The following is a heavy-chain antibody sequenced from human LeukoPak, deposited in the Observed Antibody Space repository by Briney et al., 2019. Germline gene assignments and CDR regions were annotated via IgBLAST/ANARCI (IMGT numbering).Heavy chain of an antibody. D-gene: IGHD3-22*01. CDR3: ARDSSSFTMIH. V-gene: IGHV1-46*01. J-gene: IGHJ4*02. CDR2: INPSGGST. Sequence: GASVKVSCKASGYTFTNYYMHWVRQAPGQGLEWMGIINPSGGSTSYAQKFQGRVTMTRDTSTSTVYMELSSLRSEDTAVYYCARDSSSFTMIHWGQGTLVTVSS. CDR1: GYTFTNYY.